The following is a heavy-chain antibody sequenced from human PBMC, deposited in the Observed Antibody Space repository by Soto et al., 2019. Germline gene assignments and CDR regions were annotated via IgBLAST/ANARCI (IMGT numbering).Heavy chain of an antibody. V-gene: IGHV5-10-1*01. J-gene: IGHJ4*02. Sequence: GESRKISCKGSGYSLTSYWISWVRQMPGKGLEWMGRIDPSDSYTNYSPSFQGHVTISADKPISTAYLQWSSLKASDTAMYYCARDSRRRNYYHSGGEDYWGQTTLVTVSS. CDR2: IDPSDSYT. CDR3: ARDSRRRNYYHSGGEDY. D-gene: IGHD3-22*01. CDR1: GYSLTSYW.